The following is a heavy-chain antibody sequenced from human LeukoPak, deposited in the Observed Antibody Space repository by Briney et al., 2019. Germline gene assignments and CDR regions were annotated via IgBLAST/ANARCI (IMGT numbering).Heavy chain of an antibody. CDR1: QYTFTSYY. D-gene: IGHD2-21*01. Sequence: ASVKVSCKASQYTFTSYYMHWLRQAPGHGLEWMGIINPNGASRSYAQKFQDRVTMTTDTSTSTVYMELSSLRSEDTAVYYCARGAPVVVPSDYGPGYFRLRGQGTLVTVSS. CDR3: ARGAPVVVPSDYGPGYFRL. CDR2: INPNGASR. J-gene: IGHJ1*01. V-gene: IGHV1-46*01.